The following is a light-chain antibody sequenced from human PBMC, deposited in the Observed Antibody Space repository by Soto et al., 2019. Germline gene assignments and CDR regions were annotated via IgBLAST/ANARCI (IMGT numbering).Light chain of an antibody. CDR2: GVS. Sequence: IVLTPSPGTLSLSPGEGATLSCRASQPVNSCYLAWYQQKPGQAPRLLMYGVSTRDTGIPDRFSGSGAGTDFTLTISRLEPGDFAVYYCQVYGSSPKAFGQGTKVDIK. CDR1: QPVNSCY. J-gene: IGKJ1*01. V-gene: IGKV3-20*01. CDR3: QVYGSSPKA.